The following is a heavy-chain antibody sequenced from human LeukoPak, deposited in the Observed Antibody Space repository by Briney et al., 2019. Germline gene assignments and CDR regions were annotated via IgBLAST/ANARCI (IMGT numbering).Heavy chain of an antibody. J-gene: IGHJ6*02. Sequence: GASVKVSCKASGGTFSSYAISWVRQAPGQGLEWMGRIIPILGIANYAQKFQGRVTITADKSTSTAYMELSSLRSEDTAVYYCAREVGIAARPPYYYYYGMDAWGQGTTVTVSS. CDR1: GGTFSSYA. V-gene: IGHV1-69*04. CDR3: AREVGIAARPPYYYYYGMDA. CDR2: IIPILGIA. D-gene: IGHD6-6*01.